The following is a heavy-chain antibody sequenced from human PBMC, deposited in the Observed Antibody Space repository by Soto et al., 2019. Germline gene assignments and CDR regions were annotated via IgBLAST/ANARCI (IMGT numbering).Heavy chain of an antibody. CDR3: ARDWSGDNWFDP. D-gene: IGHD3-3*01. Sequence: ASVKVSCKASGYTFTSYAMHWVRQAPGQRLEWMGWINAGNGNTKYSQKFQGRVTITRDTSASTAYMELGSLRSEDTAVYYCARDWSGDNWFDPWGQGTLVTVSS. V-gene: IGHV1-3*01. CDR1: GYTFTSYA. J-gene: IGHJ5*02. CDR2: INAGNGNT.